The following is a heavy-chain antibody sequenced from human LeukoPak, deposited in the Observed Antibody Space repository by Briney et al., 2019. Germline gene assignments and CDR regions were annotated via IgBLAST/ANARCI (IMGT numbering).Heavy chain of an antibody. V-gene: IGHV3-30*04. Sequence: GGSPRLSCAVSGFSFSNYAMHWVRQAPGKGLEWVAVTSYDGSYKYFADSVKGRFTVSRDNSKNTLYLQMNSLRAEDTAVYYCARDLYDILTGYIYYNYYMDVWGKGTTVTVSS. CDR1: GFSFSNYA. CDR3: ARDLYDILTGYIYYNYYMDV. J-gene: IGHJ6*03. CDR2: TSYDGSYK. D-gene: IGHD3-9*01.